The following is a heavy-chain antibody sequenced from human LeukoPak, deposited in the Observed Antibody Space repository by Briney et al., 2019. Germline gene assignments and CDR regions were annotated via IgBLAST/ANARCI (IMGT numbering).Heavy chain of an antibody. Sequence: SETLSLTCTVSGGSISSSSYYWGWIRQPPGKGLEWVGSIYYSGSTYYNPSLKSRVTISVDTSENQFSLKLSSVTAADTAVYYCALRYFGRDYWGQGTLVTVSS. V-gene: IGHV4-39*01. CDR1: GGSISSSSYY. CDR3: ALRYFGRDY. J-gene: IGHJ4*02. CDR2: IYYSGST. D-gene: IGHD3-9*01.